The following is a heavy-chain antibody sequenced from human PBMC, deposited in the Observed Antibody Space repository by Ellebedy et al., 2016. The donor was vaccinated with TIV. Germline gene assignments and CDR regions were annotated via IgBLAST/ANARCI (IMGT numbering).Heavy chain of an antibody. D-gene: IGHD2-2*01. CDR2: IYPGDSDT. Sequence: GESLKISCKGSGSSFTSYWIGWVRQMPGKGLEWMGIIYPGDSDTRYSPSFQGQVTISADKSISTAYLQWSSLKASDTAMYYCARARAPVPAAIPEKYYYYYGMDVWGQGTTVTVSS. CDR1: GSSFTSYW. V-gene: IGHV5-51*01. J-gene: IGHJ6*02. CDR3: ARARAPVPAAIPEKYYYYYGMDV.